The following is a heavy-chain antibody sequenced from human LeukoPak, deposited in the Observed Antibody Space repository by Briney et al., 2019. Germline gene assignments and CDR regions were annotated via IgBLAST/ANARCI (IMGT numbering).Heavy chain of an antibody. D-gene: IGHD6-6*01. CDR3: AKASGQLVPNSFFDY. CDR1: GFTFSSYA. Sequence: GGSLRLSCAASGFTFSSYAMSWVRQAPGKGLEWVSGIRGSGGSTYYADSVKGRFTISRDNSKNTLYLQMNSLRAEDTAVYYCAKASGQLVPNSFFDYWGQGTLGTVSS. V-gene: IGHV3-23*01. CDR2: IRGSGGST. J-gene: IGHJ4*02.